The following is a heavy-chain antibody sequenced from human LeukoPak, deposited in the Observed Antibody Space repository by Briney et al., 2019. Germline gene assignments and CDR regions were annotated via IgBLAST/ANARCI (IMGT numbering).Heavy chain of an antibody. CDR1: GFTFANAW. CDR3: ATYDSTSYYYSAD. J-gene: IGHJ4*02. V-gene: IGHV3-15*01. CDR2: IKSKTADGTA. Sequence: GGSLRLSCAASGFTFANAWMSWVRQAPGKGLEWVGRIKSKTADGTADYAAVVKARFTISRDDSNNMLYLQMNSLKTEDTAVYYCATYDSTSYYYSADWGQGTLVTVSS. D-gene: IGHD3-22*01.